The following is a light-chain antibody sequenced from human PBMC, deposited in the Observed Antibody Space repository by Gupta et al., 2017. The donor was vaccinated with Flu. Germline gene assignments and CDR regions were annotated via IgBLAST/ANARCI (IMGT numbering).Light chain of an antibody. CDR2: EGN. CDR3: CSSARSSTLWV. Sequence: MTISCTGTSSDVGSYKLVSWYQQHPGKAPKLIIYEGNKRPSGVSNRFSGSKSGNTAALTIAGLQAEDEADYYCCSSARSSTLWVFGGGTKLTVL. V-gene: IGLV2-23*01. CDR1: SSDVGSYKL. J-gene: IGLJ3*02.